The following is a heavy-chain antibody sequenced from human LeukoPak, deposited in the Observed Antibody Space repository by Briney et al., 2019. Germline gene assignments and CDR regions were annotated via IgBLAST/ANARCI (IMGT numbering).Heavy chain of an antibody. V-gene: IGHV3-23*01. CDR1: GFTFDDYT. Sequence: PGGSLRLSCAASGFTFDDYTMHWVRQAPGKGLEWVSAISGSGGSTYYADSVKGRFTISRDNSKNTLYLQMNSLRAEDTAVYYCDIPSSGSKGMDVWGQGTTVTVSS. CDR3: DIPSSGSKGMDV. D-gene: IGHD3-10*01. J-gene: IGHJ6*02. CDR2: ISGSGGST.